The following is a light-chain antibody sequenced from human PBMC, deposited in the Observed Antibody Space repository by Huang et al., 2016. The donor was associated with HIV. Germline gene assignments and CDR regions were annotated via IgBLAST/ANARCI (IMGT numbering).Light chain of an antibody. V-gene: IGKV3-11*01. J-gene: IGKJ3*01. CDR1: QSVSSY. CDR2: DAS. Sequence: EIVLTQSPATLSLFPGERATLSCRASQSVSSYLAWYQQKPGQAPRLLIYDASNRATGIPARFSGRGSGTDFTLTISSLEPEDFAVYYCQQRSNWPGITFGPGTKVDIK. CDR3: QQRSNWPGIT.